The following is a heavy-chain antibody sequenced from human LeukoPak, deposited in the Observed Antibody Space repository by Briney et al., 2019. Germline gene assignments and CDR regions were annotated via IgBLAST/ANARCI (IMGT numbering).Heavy chain of an antibody. D-gene: IGHD6-13*01. Sequence: SETLSLTCTVSGGSISSSSYYWGWIRQPPGTGLEWIGSIYYSGSTYYNPSLKSRVTISVDTSKNQFSLKLSSVTAADTAVYYCASIAAAGLDAFDIWGQGTMVTVSS. CDR1: GGSISSSSYY. V-gene: IGHV4-39*01. CDR3: ASIAAAGLDAFDI. CDR2: IYYSGST. J-gene: IGHJ3*02.